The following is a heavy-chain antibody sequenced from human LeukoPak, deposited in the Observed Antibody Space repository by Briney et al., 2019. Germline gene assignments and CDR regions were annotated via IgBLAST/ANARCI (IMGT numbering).Heavy chain of an antibody. CDR2: ISYDGSNK. V-gene: IGHV3-30*18. Sequence: PGGSLRLSCAASGFTFSSYGMHWVRQAPGKGLEWVAVISYDGSNKYYADSVKGRFTTSRDNSKNTLYLQMNSLRAEDTAVYYCAKSYGDYVYYYYYGMDVWGQGTTVTVSS. CDR1: GFTFSSYG. D-gene: IGHD4-17*01. CDR3: AKSYGDYVYYYYYGMDV. J-gene: IGHJ6*02.